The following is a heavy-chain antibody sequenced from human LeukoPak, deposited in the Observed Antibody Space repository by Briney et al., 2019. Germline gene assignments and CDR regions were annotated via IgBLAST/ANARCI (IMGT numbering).Heavy chain of an antibody. CDR2: IFYVGST. D-gene: IGHD3-22*01. V-gene: IGHV4-59*11. Sequence: PSETLSLTCTVSGDSIGSHYWSWIRQPPGKGLEWIGDIFYVGSTNYNPSLKSRDTISVDTSKNQFSLKLNSVTAADTAVYYCARDYYDSRGEAFDIWGQGTMVTVSS. CDR3: ARDYYDSRGEAFDI. CDR1: GDSIGSHY. J-gene: IGHJ3*02.